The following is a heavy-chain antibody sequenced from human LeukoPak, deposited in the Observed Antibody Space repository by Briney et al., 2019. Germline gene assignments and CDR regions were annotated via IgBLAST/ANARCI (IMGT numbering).Heavy chain of an antibody. J-gene: IGHJ4*02. D-gene: IGHD1/OR15-1a*01. CDR2: ISGSGGTT. V-gene: IGHV3-23*01. CDR3: AKVRANRFASFDY. CDR1: GFMFSSYE. Sequence: GGSLRLSCAASGFMFSSYEMNWVRQAPGKGLEWVSGISGSGGTTYYADSVKGRFTISRDNSKITLYPQMNSLRAEDTAVYYCAKVRANRFASFDYWGQGTLVTVSS.